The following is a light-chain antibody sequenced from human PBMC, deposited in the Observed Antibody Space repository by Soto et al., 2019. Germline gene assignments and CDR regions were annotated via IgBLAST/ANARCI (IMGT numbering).Light chain of an antibody. CDR2: DVS. Sequence: ALTQPRSVSGSPGQSVTISCTGTSSDVGGYNYVSWYQQHPGKAPKLMIYDVSKRPSGVPDRFSGSKSGNTASLTISGLQAEDEADYYCCSYAGSYTYVFGTGTKLTVL. CDR3: CSYAGSYTYV. CDR1: SSDVGGYNY. V-gene: IGLV2-11*01. J-gene: IGLJ1*01.